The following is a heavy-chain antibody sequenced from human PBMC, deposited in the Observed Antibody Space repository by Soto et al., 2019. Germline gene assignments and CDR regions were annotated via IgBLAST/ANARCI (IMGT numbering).Heavy chain of an antibody. CDR3: ARGWYHDRFDY. V-gene: IGHV4-39*01. Sequence: QLQLQESGPGLVKPSETLSLTCTVSGGSISSSSYYWGWIRQPPGKGLEWIGSIYYSGSTYYNPSLKSRVTISVDTSKNQFSLKLSSVTAADTAVYYCARGWYHDRFDYWGQGTLVTVSS. CDR2: IYYSGST. J-gene: IGHJ4*02. CDR1: GGSISSSSYY. D-gene: IGHD6-19*01.